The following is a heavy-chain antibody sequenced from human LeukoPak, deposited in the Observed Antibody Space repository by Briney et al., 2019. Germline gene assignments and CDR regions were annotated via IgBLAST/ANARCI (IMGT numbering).Heavy chain of an antibody. J-gene: IGHJ5*02. CDR1: GGSFSGYY. CDR3: ARATRWFDP. V-gene: IGHV4-34*01. Sequence: SETLSLTCAVYGGSFSGYYWSWIRQPPGKGLEWIGEINHSGSTNYNPSLKSRVTISVDTSKNQLSLKLSSVTAADTAVYYCARATRWFDPWGQGTLVTVSS. CDR2: INHSGST.